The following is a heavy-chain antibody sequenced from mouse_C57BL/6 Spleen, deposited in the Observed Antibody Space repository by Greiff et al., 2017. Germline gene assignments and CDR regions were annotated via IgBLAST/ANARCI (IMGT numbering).Heavy chain of an antibody. CDR1: GYTFTSYW. D-gene: IGHD2-4*01. J-gene: IGHJ3*01. CDR2: IDPSDSDT. Sequence: VQLKQPGAELVRPGSSVKLSCKASGYTFTSYWMHWVKQRPIQGLEWIGNIDPSDSDTHYNQKFKDKATLTVDKSSSTAYMQLSSLTSEDSAVYYCATYDYDGAWFAYWGQGTLVTVSA. V-gene: IGHV1-52*01. CDR3: ATYDYDGAWFAY.